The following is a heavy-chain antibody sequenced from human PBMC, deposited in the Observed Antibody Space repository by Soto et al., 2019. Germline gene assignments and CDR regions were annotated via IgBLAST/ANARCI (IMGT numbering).Heavy chain of an antibody. CDR1: GYTFTSND. D-gene: IGHD2-2*01. Sequence: QVQLVQSGAEVKKPGASVKVSCKASGYTFTSNDINWVRQAPGHGLEWMGWMNPYSGNTGYAQKFQGRVTMTRDTSVSSAYMELSVLTSEDTAVYYCARGVVPAIIFKYFDLWGRGTLVTVSS. CDR3: ARGVVPAIIFKYFDL. J-gene: IGHJ2*01. V-gene: IGHV1-8*01. CDR2: MNPYSGNT.